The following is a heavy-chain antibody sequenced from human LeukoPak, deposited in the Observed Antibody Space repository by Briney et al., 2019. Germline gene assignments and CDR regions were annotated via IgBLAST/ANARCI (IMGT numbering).Heavy chain of an antibody. D-gene: IGHD2-2*01. CDR1: GGSFSGYY. CDR2: INHSGST. Sequence: AETLSLTCAVYGGSFSGYYWSWIRQPAGKGLDWIGEINHSGSTNYNPSLKSRVTISADTSKNQFSLKLSSVTAADTAVYYCARGGYCSSTSCYSWFDPWGQGTLVTVSS. CDR3: ARGGYCSSTSCYSWFDP. J-gene: IGHJ5*02. V-gene: IGHV4-34*01.